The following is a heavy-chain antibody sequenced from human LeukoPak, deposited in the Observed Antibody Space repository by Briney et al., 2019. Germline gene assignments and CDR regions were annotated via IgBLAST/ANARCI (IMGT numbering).Heavy chain of an antibody. D-gene: IGHD5-24*01. CDR1: GFTFSSYE. CDR2: ISSSGSTI. V-gene: IGHV3-48*03. Sequence: GGSLRLSCAASGFTFSSYEMNWVRQAPGKGLEWVSYISSSGSTIYYADSVKGRFTISRDNAKNSLYLQMNSLRADDTAVYYCARDRGDGYFYYFDYWGQGTLVTVSS. J-gene: IGHJ4*02. CDR3: ARDRGDGYFYYFDY.